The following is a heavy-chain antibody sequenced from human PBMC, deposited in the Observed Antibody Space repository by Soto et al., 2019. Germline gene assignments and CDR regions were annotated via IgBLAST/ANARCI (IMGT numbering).Heavy chain of an antibody. CDR2: VTGSGDRT. J-gene: IGHJ6*03. V-gene: IGHV3-23*01. Sequence: EVQLLESGGGLVQPGGSLRLSCAASGFTFSSYAMSWVRQAPGQGLEWVSTVTGSGDRTYSADFVMRRFIISIDNSHNRVYLQMDSLRGENRAEDYCAKGGGSSSYCYMDVWGKGTTVTVSS. CDR3: AKGGGSSSYCYMDV. D-gene: IGHD6-19*01. CDR1: GFTFSSYA.